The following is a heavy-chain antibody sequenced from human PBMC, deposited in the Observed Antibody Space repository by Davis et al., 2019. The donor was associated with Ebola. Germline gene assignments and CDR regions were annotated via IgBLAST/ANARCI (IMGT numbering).Heavy chain of an antibody. CDR1: GFTFSSYG. D-gene: IGHD1-26*01. CDR2: IKQDGSEK. V-gene: IGHV3-7*01. CDR3: ARVGVGAKIDY. Sequence: GESLKISCAASGFTFSSYGMHWVRQAPGKGLEWVASIKQDGSEKYYVDSVKGRFTISRDNAKNTLYLQMNSLRAEDTAVYYCARVGVGAKIDYWGQGTLVTVSS. J-gene: IGHJ4*02.